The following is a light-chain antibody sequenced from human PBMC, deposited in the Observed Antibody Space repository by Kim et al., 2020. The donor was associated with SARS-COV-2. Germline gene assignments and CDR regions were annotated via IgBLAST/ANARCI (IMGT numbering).Light chain of an antibody. CDR3: QQYNSYPLT. J-gene: IGKJ2*01. CDR1: QSISSR. CDR2: KAS. V-gene: IGKV1-5*03. Sequence: DIQMTQSPSTLSASVGDRVTITCRASQSISSRLAWYQQKPGKAPKLLIYKASSLESGVPSRFSGSGSGTEFTLTISSLQPDDFATYYCQQYNSYPLTLGQGTTLEIK.